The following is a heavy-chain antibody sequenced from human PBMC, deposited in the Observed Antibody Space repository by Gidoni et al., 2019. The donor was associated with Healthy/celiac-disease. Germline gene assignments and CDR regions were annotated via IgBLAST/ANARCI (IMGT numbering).Heavy chain of an antibody. V-gene: IGHV4-34*01. J-gene: IGHJ6*02. CDR2: INHSGST. CDR3: ARNGYYGSGNLYGMDV. CDR1: GGSFSGYY. Sequence: QVQLQQWGAGLLKPSETLSLTCAVYGGSFSGYYWSWIRQPPGKGLEWIGEINHSGSTNYNPSLKSRVTISVDTSKNQFSLKLSSVTAADTAVYYCARNGYYGSGNLYGMDVWGQGTTVTVSS. D-gene: IGHD3-10*01.